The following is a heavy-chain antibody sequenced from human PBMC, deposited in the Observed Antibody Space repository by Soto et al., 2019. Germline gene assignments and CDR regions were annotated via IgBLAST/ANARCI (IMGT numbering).Heavy chain of an antibody. J-gene: IGHJ6*02. Sequence: PGGSLRLSCAASGFTVSRNYMSWVRQAPGKGLEWVSIIYSGGTICYADSVKGRFTISRDNSKNTLYLQMNSLRAEDTAVYYCASAGYSSSWHYGMGVWGQGTTVTVSS. V-gene: IGHV3-66*01. CDR2: IYSGGTI. CDR1: GFTVSRNY. CDR3: ASAGYSSSWHYGMGV. D-gene: IGHD6-13*01.